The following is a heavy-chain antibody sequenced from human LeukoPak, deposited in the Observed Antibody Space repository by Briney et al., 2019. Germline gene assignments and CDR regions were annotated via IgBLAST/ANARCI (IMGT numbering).Heavy chain of an antibody. J-gene: IGHJ4*02. D-gene: IGHD4-17*01. Sequence: GGSLRLSCAASGFTVSSNYMSWVRQAPGKGLEWVSVIYSGGSTYYADSAKGRFTISRDNSKNTLYLQMNSLRAEDTAVYYCARDLHYGDYAYWGQGTLVTVSS. CDR3: ARDLHYGDYAY. V-gene: IGHV3-53*01. CDR2: IYSGGST. CDR1: GFTVSSNY.